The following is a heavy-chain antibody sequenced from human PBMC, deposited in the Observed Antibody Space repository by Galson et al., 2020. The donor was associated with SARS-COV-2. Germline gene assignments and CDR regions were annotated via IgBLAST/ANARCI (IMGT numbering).Heavy chain of an antibody. CDR1: RGSISSHY. V-gene: IGHV4-59*11. J-gene: IGHJ3*02. CDR3: ATYYGSGKDAFDI. CDR2: ISYSGNT. D-gene: IGHD3-10*01. Sequence: ETSETLSLTCIVSRGSISSHYWSWIRQPPGKALEWIGYISYSGNTFYNPSLESRVTISIDTSKNQFSLKLTSVTAADTAVFYCATYYGSGKDAFDIWGQGTMVTVSS.